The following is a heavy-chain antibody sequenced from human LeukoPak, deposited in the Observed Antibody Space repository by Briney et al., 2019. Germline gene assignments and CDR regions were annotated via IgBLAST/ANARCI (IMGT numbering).Heavy chain of an antibody. CDR2: IFYSGST. CDR3: ARVDPLDYYYGMDV. D-gene: IGHD3/OR15-3a*01. J-gene: IGHJ6*02. CDR1: GGSISSYY. Sequence: SETLSLTCTVSGGSISSYYWSWIRQPPGKGLEWIGYIFYSGSTNYNPSLKSRVTISVDTSKNQFSLKLSSVTAADTAVYHCARVDPLDYYYGMDVWGQGTTVTVSS. V-gene: IGHV4-59*01.